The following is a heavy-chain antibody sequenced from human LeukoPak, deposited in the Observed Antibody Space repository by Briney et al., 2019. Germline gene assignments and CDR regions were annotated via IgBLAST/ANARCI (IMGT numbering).Heavy chain of an antibody. D-gene: IGHD2-2*01. V-gene: IGHV3-48*03. CDR3: ANMRRGYCSSTSCYAYYYMDV. J-gene: IGHJ6*03. CDR1: GFTFSSYE. Sequence: GGSLRLSCAASGFTFSSYEMNWVRQAPGKGLEWVSYISSGGNTIYYADSVKGRFTISRDNAKNSLYLQMNSLRAEDTAVYYCANMRRGYCSSTSCYAYYYMDVWGKGTTVTVSS. CDR2: ISSGGNTI.